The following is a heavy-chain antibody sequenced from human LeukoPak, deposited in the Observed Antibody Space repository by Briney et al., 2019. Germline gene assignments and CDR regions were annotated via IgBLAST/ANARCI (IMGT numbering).Heavy chain of an antibody. CDR2: ISSSGSTI. Sequence: PGGSLRLSCAASGFTFSDYYMSWIRQAPGKGLEWVSYISSSGSTIYYADSVKGRFTISRDNAKNSLYLQMNSLRAEDTAVYYCASPTTSNIAVAGGWSWFDPWGQGTLVTVSS. J-gene: IGHJ5*02. D-gene: IGHD6-19*01. CDR3: ASPTTSNIAVAGGWSWFDP. CDR1: GFTFSDYY. V-gene: IGHV3-11*04.